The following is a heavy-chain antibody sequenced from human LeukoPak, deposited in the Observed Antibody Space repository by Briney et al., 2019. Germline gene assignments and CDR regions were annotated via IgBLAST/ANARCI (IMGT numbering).Heavy chain of an antibody. J-gene: IGHJ4*02. V-gene: IGHV5-51*01. CDR2: IDPGDSDT. CDR3: ARLVGGSSYDLDY. Sequence: SGESLNISCKGSAYSFASYWIGWVRQMPGKGLEWMGVIDPGDSDTRYSPSFQGQVTISADKSISTAYLQWSSLKASDTAMYYCARLVGGSSYDLDYWGQGTLVAVSS. D-gene: IGHD5-18*01. CDR1: AYSFASYW.